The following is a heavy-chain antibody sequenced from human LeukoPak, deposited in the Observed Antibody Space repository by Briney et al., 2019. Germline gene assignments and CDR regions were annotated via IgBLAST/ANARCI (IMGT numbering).Heavy chain of an antibody. J-gene: IGHJ4*02. V-gene: IGHV3-74*01. CDR1: GFTFSSYW. CDR2: IRNDGGST. D-gene: IGHD3-22*01. CDR3: AREQGYYSVPGY. Sequence: PGGSLRLSCAASGFTFSSYWMHWVRQAPGKGPVWVARIRNDGGSTDYADSVKGRFTISRDNAKNALYLQMNSLRAEDTAVYYCAREQGYYSVPGYWGQGTLVTVSS.